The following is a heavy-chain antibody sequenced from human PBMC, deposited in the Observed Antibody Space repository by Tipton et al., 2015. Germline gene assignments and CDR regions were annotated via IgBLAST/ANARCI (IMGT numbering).Heavy chain of an antibody. J-gene: IGHJ3*02. D-gene: IGHD1-26*01. CDR3: ARERKGARDAFDI. V-gene: IGHV4-59*01. CDR2: IYYSGNT. Sequence: TLSLTCIVSGGSIRSYYWNWIRQPPGKGLEWIGYIYYSGNTNYNPSLKSRVTISVDTSKNQFSLNLTSVTAADTAVYYCARERKGARDAFDIWGQGTMVTVSA. CDR1: GGSIRSYY.